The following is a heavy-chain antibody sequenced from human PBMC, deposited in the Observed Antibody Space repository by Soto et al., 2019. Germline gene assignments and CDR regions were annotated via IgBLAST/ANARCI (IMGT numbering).Heavy chain of an antibody. D-gene: IGHD3-22*01. CDR2: IYYSGST. Sequence: PSETLSLTCTVSGGSISSGDYYWSWIRQPPGKGLEWIGYIYYSGSTYYNPSLRSRVTISVDTSKNQFSLKLSSVTAADTAVYYCARVHEYYYDSSGYLAWFDPWGQGTLVTVSS. J-gene: IGHJ5*02. CDR1: GGSISSGDYY. CDR3: ARVHEYYYDSSGYLAWFDP. V-gene: IGHV4-30-4*01.